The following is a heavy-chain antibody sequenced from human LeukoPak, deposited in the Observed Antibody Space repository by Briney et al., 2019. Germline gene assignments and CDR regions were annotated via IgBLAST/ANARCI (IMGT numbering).Heavy chain of an antibody. V-gene: IGHV4-30-4*08. D-gene: IGHD3-9*01. Sequence: SETLSLTCTVSGGSISSGDYYWSWIRQPPGKGLEWIGYIYYSGSTYYNPSLKSRVTISVDTSKNQFSLKLSSVTAADTAVYYCASKGPGYRGWFDPLGPGNPGHRLL. J-gene: IGHJ5*02. CDR2: IYYSGST. CDR3: ASKGPGYRGWFDP. CDR1: GGSISSGDYY.